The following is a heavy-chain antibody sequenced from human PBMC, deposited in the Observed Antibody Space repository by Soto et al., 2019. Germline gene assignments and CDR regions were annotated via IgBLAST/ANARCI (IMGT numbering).Heavy chain of an antibody. V-gene: IGHV1-3*01. CDR1: GYTFTSYA. D-gene: IGHD3-10*01. CDR3: GRGSGLNCFDP. CDR2: INAGNGNT. Sequence: QVQLVQSGAEVKKPGASVKVSCKASGYTFTSYAMHWVRQAPGQRLEWMGWINAGNGNTKYSQKFQGRVTITRDTSASTAYMALCSLRSEDTAVYYCGRGSGLNCFDPCGQGTLVTVSS. J-gene: IGHJ5*02.